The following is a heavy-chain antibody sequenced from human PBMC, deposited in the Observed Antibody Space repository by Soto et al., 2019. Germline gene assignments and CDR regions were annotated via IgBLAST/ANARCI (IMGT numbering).Heavy chain of an antibody. J-gene: IGHJ4*02. CDR2: IYPGDSDT. D-gene: IGHD6-13*01. Sequence: PGESLKISCKGSGYSFTSYWIGWVRQMPGKGLEWMGIIYPGDSDTRYSPSFQGLVTISADKSISTAYLQWSSLKASDTAMYYCARGHSSSWYYFDYWGQGTLVTVPQ. CDR1: GYSFTSYW. CDR3: ARGHSSSWYYFDY. V-gene: IGHV5-51*01.